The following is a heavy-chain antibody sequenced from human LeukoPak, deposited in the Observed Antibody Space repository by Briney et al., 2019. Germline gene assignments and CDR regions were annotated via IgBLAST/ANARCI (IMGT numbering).Heavy chain of an antibody. CDR2: ISSSGSTI. Sequence: PGGSLRLSCAASGFTFSNAWMSWVRQAPGKGLEWVSYISSSGSTIYYADSVKGRFTISRDNAKNSLYLQMNSLRAEDTAVYYCARDGGIVGAAFDYWGQGTLVTVSS. CDR3: ARDGGIVGAAFDY. J-gene: IGHJ4*02. CDR1: GFTFSNAW. D-gene: IGHD1-26*01. V-gene: IGHV3-11*01.